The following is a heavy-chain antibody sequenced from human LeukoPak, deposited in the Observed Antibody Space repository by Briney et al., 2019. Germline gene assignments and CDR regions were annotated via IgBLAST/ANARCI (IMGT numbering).Heavy chain of an antibody. Sequence: GFLRLSCAASGFTFSSYEMNWVRQAPGKGLEWVSYISSSGSTIYYADSVKGRFTISRDNAKNSLYLQMNGLRAEDTAVYYCARSHFDPAYYYYYMDVWGKGTTVTISS. CDR3: ARSHFDPAYYYYYMDV. CDR2: ISSSGSTI. J-gene: IGHJ6*03. D-gene: IGHD3-9*01. V-gene: IGHV3-48*03. CDR1: GFTFSSYE.